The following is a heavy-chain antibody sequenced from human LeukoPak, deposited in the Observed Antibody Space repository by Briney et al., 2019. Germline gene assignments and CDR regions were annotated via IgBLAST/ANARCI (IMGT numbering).Heavy chain of an antibody. J-gene: IGHJ6*02. CDR2: ISYDGSNK. CDR3: ARSRANNYCGGDCATDFGMDV. V-gene: IGHV3-30-3*01. Sequence: GGSLRLSCAASGFTFSSYAMHWVRQAPGKGLEWVAVISYDGSNKYYADSVKGRFTISRDNSKNTLYLQMNSLRAEDTAVYYCARSRANNYCGGDCATDFGMDVWGQGTTVTVSS. CDR1: GFTFSSYA. D-gene: IGHD2-21*02.